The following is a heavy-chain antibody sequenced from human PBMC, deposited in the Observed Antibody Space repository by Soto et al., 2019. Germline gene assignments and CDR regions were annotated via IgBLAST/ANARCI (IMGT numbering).Heavy chain of an antibody. J-gene: IGHJ6*02. CDR2: ISSSGSTI. CDR3: ARDSNSYYYYYYGMDV. D-gene: IGHD4-4*01. Sequence: QVQLVESGGGLVKPGGSLRLSCAASGFTFSDYYMSWIRQAPGKGLEWVSYISSSGSTIYYADAVKGRFTISRDNAKNSLYLQMNSLRAEDTAVYYCARDSNSYYYYYYGMDVWGQGTTVTVSS. V-gene: IGHV3-11*01. CDR1: GFTFSDYY.